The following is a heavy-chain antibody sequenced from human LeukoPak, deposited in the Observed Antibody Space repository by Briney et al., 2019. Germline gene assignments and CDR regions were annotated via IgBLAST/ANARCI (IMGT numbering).Heavy chain of an antibody. D-gene: IGHD3-10*01. V-gene: IGHV4-4*02. CDR3: ARDLGVRGKIDY. Sequence: PSGTLSLTGAVSGGSISSSNWRSWVRQPPGKGLEWIGEIYHSGSTNYNPSLKSRVTISVDKSKNQFSLKLSSVTAADTAVYYCARDLGVRGKIDYWGQGTLVTVSS. J-gene: IGHJ4*02. CDR1: GGSISSSNW. CDR2: IYHSGST.